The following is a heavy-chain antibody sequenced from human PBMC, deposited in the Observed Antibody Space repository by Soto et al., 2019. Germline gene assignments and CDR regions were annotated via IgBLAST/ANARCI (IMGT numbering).Heavy chain of an antibody. D-gene: IGHD3-9*01. CDR1: GFSFSSFG. J-gene: IGHJ4*02. CDR2: IAYDGSRK. V-gene: IGHV3-30*18. CDR3: AKEPGFYFDS. Sequence: GGPLRRSCSAAGFSFSSFGMHCVRQAPGKGLDWVTLIAYDGSRKYYADSVKGRFTISRDNSKNTLYLQMNSLRREDTAVYYCAKEPGFYFDSWGLGTLVTVSS.